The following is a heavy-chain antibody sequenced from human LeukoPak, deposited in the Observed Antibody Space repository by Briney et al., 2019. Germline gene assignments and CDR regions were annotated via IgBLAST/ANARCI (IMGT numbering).Heavy chain of an antibody. CDR2: INHSGST. V-gene: IGHV4-34*01. CDR1: GGSFSGYY. J-gene: IGHJ4*02. Sequence: SETLSLTCAVYGGSFSGYYWSWIRQPPGKGLEWIGEINHSGSTNYNPSLKSRVTISVDTSKNQFSLKLSSVTAADTAVYYCATTLGGRGWDYGDLHTPYFDYWGQGTLVTVSS. D-gene: IGHD4-17*01. CDR3: ATTLGGRGWDYGDLHTPYFDY.